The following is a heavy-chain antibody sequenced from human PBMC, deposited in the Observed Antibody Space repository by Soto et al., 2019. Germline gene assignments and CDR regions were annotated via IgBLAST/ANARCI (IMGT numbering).Heavy chain of an antibody. CDR2: ISYDGSNK. D-gene: IGHD1-20*01. J-gene: IGHJ4*02. CDR1: GFTFSSSG. V-gene: IGHV3-30*18. CDR3: EKEFHSWNYFDY. Sequence: PGGSLRLSCAASGFTFSSSGMHWVRQAPGKGLEWVAVISYDGSNKFYADSVKGRFTISRDNFRNTLYLHMNSLRAEDTAVYYCEKEFHSWNYFDYWGQGTLVTVSS.